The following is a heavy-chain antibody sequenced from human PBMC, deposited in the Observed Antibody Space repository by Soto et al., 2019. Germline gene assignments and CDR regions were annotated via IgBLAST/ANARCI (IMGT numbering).Heavy chain of an antibody. CDR1: GGSFSGYY. J-gene: IGHJ5*01. V-gene: IGHV4-34*12. CDR2: IFHGGGT. CDR3: ARSHYDSNTFYSFGGS. D-gene: IGHD3-22*01. Sequence: PSETLSLTCDVYGGSFSGYYWSWIRQPPGKGLEWIGQIFHGGGTNYSPSLKSRVTISVDTSKNQFSLELSSVTAADTAVYYCARSHYDSNTFYSFGGSWGHGTRVTAS.